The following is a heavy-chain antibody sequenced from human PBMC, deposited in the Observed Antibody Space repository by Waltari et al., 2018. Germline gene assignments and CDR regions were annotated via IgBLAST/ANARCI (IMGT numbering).Heavy chain of an antibody. CDR2: IYPGESDT. J-gene: IGHJ4*02. CDR1: GYSFTSYF. D-gene: IGHD2-2*02. V-gene: IGHV5-51*01. CDR3: ARQGCTSTSCYSVDY. Sequence: EVQLVQSGAEVKKPGESLKISCQGSGYSFTSYFIGWVRQMPGKGLEWMGVIYPGESDTRYSPSFQGQVTISADKSISTAYLQWSSLRASDTAMYYCARQGCTSTSCYSVDYWGQGTLVTVSS.